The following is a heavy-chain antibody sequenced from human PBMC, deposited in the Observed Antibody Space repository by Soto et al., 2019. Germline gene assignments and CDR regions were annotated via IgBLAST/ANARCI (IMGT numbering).Heavy chain of an antibody. CDR3: AKIPIMATVSHYFDS. CDR2: INGGDGST. J-gene: IGHJ4*02. D-gene: IGHD3-16*01. Sequence: EVQLLESGGGLVQPGGSLRLSCAASGFTFSSYAMSWVRQAPGKGLEWVSTINGGDGSTYYGDPVKGRFTISRDDSMITLYLQMHSLRAEDTVVYYCAKIPIMATVSHYFDSWGQGTLVTVSS. V-gene: IGHV3-23*01. CDR1: GFTFSSYA.